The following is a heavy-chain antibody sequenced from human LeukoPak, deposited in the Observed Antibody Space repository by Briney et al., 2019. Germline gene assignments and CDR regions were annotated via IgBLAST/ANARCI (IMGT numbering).Heavy chain of an antibody. CDR2: IYTSGST. J-gene: IGHJ5*02. CDR3: ARALVGDVVVLT. D-gene: IGHD3-22*01. CDR1: GGSISSGSYY. Sequence: PSETLSLTCTVSGGSISSGSYYWSWIGQPAGKGLEWIGRIYTSGSTNYNPSLKSRVTISVDTSKNQFSLKLSSATAADTAVYYCARALVGDVVVLTWGQGTLVTVSS. V-gene: IGHV4-61*02.